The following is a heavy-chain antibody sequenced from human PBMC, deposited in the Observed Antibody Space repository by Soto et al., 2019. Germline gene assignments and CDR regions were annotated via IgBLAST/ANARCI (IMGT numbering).Heavy chain of an antibody. D-gene: IGHD3-22*01. J-gene: IGHJ4*02. CDR1: GFTFSNAW. CDR2: IKSKTDGGTT. CDR3: IYYYDSSTYFHVDY. Sequence: PGGSLRLSCAGSGFTFSNAWIHWVRQAPGKGLEWVGRIKSKTDGGTTDHAAPVKGRFTISRDDSKNTVYLQMNSLKSEDSAVYYCIYYYDSSTYFHVDYWGQGTLVTVSS. V-gene: IGHV3-15*01.